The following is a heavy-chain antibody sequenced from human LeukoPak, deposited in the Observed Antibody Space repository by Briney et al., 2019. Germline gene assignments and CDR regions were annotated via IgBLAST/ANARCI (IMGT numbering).Heavy chain of an antibody. J-gene: IGHJ5*02. CDR1: GGTFSSYT. V-gene: IGHV1-69*04. D-gene: IGHD2-2*01. CDR2: IIPILGIA. Sequence: ASVKVSCKASGGTFSSYTISWVRQAPGQGLEWMGRIIPILGIANYAQKFQGRVTITADKSTSTAYMELSSLGSEDTAVYYCAREGEDIVVVPAASDWFDPWGQGTLVTVSS. CDR3: AREGEDIVVVPAASDWFDP.